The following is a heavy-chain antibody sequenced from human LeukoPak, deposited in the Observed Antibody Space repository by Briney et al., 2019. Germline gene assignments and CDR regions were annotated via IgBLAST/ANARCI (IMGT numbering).Heavy chain of an antibody. CDR2: INPNSGGT. CDR1: GYTFTGYY. V-gene: IGHV1-2*02. J-gene: IGHJ1*01. Sequence: ASVKVSCKASGYTFTGYYMHWVRQAPGQGLEWMGWINPNSGGTNYAQKFQGRVTMTRDTSISTAYMELRSLRSDDTAVYYCARDQTTRPFQHWGQGTLVTVSS. CDR3: ARDQTTRPFQH. D-gene: IGHD2-15*01.